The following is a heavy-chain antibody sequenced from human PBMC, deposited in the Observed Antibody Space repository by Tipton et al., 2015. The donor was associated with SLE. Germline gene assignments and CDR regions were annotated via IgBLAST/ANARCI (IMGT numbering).Heavy chain of an antibody. Sequence: TLSLTCTVSGGSISSSSYYWGWIRQPPGKGLEWIGSIYYSGSTYYNPSLKSRVTISVDTSKNQFSLKLSSVTAADTAMYYCARSYYYDSSAYSLSFDPWGQVTLVTVSS. J-gene: IGHJ5*02. CDR1: GGSISSSSYY. D-gene: IGHD3-22*01. CDR2: IYYSGST. V-gene: IGHV4-39*01. CDR3: ARSYYYDSSAYSLSFDP.